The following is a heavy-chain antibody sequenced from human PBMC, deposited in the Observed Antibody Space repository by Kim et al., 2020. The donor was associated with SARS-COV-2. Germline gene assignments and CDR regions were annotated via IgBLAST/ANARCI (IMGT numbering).Heavy chain of an antibody. D-gene: IGHD3-10*01. J-gene: IGHJ4*02. Sequence: SETLSLTCVVSGVSINSGGYSWTWIRQPPGKGLEWIGYIYHSGATYYDPSLKSRVIISVDKSKNQFSLNLTSVTAADTAVYYCASGGSGLYYIDSWGPGTLVTVSS. CDR2: IYHSGAT. CDR1: GVSINSGGYS. V-gene: IGHV4-30-2*01. CDR3: ASGGSGLYYIDS.